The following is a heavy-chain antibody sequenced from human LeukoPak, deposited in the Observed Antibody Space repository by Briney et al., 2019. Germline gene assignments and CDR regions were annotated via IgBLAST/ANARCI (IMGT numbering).Heavy chain of an antibody. CDR3: THRRYPYGQPNY. Sequence: SGPTLVKPTQTLTLTCTFSGFSLSTNGVGVGWIRQPPGKALEWLALIYWDDDKRYNASLKRRLTITKDTSKNQVVLTMTNMDPVDTATYYCTHRRYPYGQPNYWGQGTLVTVSS. D-gene: IGHD3-10*01. CDR1: GFSLSTNGVG. CDR2: IYWDDDK. V-gene: IGHV2-5*02. J-gene: IGHJ4*02.